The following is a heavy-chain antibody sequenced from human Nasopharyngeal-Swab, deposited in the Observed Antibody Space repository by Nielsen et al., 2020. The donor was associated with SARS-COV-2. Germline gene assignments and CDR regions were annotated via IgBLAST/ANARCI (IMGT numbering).Heavy chain of an antibody. CDR1: GGSFSGYY. V-gene: IGHV4-34*01. D-gene: IGHD2-21*02. Sequence: SETLSLTCAVYGGSFSGYYWSWIRQPPGKGLEWIGEISHSGSTNYNPSLKSRVTISVDTSKNQFSLKLSSVTAADTAVYYCASFEAYCGGDCSYYFDYWGQGTLVTVSS. CDR3: ASFEAYCGGDCSYYFDY. J-gene: IGHJ4*02. CDR2: ISHSGST.